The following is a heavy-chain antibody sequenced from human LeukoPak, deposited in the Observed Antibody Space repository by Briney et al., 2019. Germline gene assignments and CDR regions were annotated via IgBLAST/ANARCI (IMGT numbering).Heavy chain of an antibody. J-gene: IGHJ4*02. CDR3: ARGGVAAEYYFDY. V-gene: IGHV4-59*11. D-gene: IGHD6-13*01. CDR2: IYDSGAA. CDR1: GASISPLY. Sequence: PSETLSLTCTVSGASISPLYWSWIRQAPGKALEFIGYIYDSGAANYNPSLKSRVTLSVDTSKNQFSLKLTSVTAADTAVYYCARGGVAAEYYFDYWGQGILVTVSS.